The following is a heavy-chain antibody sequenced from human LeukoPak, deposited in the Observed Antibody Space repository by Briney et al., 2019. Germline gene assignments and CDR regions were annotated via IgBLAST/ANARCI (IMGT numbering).Heavy chain of an antibody. CDR1: GFSVGDYA. CDR2: IRSKTYGGTA. CDR3: TRGLEGFTAYDDF. Sequence: GGSLRLSCTASGFSVGDYAMSWVRQAPGKGLEWVGFIRSKTYGGTADYAASVEGRFTISRDDSNNIAYLQMNSLKTEDTALYYCTRGLEGFTAYDDFWGQGTLVTVSS. J-gene: IGHJ4*02. V-gene: IGHV3-49*04. D-gene: IGHD5-12*01.